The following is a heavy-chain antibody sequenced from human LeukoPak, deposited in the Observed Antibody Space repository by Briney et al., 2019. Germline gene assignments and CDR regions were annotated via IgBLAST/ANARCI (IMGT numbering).Heavy chain of an antibody. Sequence: ASVKVSCKASGYTFTSYGISWVRQAPGQGLEWMGWISAYNGNTNYAQKLQGRVTMTTDTSTSTAYMELRSLRSDDTAVYYCARLESSWQLNWFDPWGQGTLVTVSS. CDR1: GYTFTSYG. D-gene: IGHD6-13*01. CDR2: ISAYNGNT. V-gene: IGHV1-18*01. J-gene: IGHJ5*02. CDR3: ARLESSWQLNWFDP.